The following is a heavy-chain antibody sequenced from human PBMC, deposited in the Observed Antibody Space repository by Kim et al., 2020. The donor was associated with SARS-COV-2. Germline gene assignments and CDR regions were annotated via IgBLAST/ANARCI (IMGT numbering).Heavy chain of an antibody. D-gene: IGHD5-18*01. V-gene: IGHV1-8*01. CDR1: GYTFTSYD. Sequence: ASVKVSCKASGYTFTSYDINWVRQATGQGLEWMGWINPNSGNICYAQKFQGRVTMTRNTSIRTAYMELSSLRSEDTAVYYCAGRRGYSYGGIDYWGQGTLVTVSS. J-gene: IGHJ4*02. CDR3: AGRRGYSYGGIDY. CDR2: INPNSGNI.